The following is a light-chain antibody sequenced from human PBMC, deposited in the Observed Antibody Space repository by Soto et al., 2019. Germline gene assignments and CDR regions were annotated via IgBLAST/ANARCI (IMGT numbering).Light chain of an antibody. Sequence: EIVMTQSPATLSLSPGERATLSCRASQRITTVAWYQQKPGQAPRLLIYGLSIRAPGIPTRFTVSGSGTEFTLTITCLQSEDFGVYYCQQYYDWPTVGQGTKVDSK. CDR1: QRITT. V-gene: IGKV3-15*01. J-gene: IGKJ1*01. CDR2: GLS. CDR3: QQYYDWPT.